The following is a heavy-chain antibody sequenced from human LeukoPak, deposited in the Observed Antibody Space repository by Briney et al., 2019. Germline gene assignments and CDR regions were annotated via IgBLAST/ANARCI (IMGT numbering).Heavy chain of an antibody. Sequence: TSETLSLTCAVSGGSISSSNWWSWVRQPPGKGLEWIGEIYHSGSTNYNPSLRSRVTISVDKSKNQFSLKLSSVTAADTAVYYCARDQSSPGRYDILTGYYPYGMDVWGQGTTVTVSS. CDR3: ARDQSSPGRYDILTGYYPYGMDV. CDR1: GGSISSSNW. J-gene: IGHJ6*02. V-gene: IGHV4-4*02. CDR2: IYHSGST. D-gene: IGHD3-9*01.